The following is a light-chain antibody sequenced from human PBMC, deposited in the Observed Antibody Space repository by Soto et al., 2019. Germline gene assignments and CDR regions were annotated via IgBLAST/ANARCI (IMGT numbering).Light chain of an antibody. CDR3: QQSYSTPYT. V-gene: IGKV1-39*01. CDR2: AAS. J-gene: IGKJ2*01. Sequence: DIQMTQSPSSLSASVGDRVTITCRASQSINSYLNWYQQKPGKAPKLLIYAASSLQSGVPSRFSGSGPGTDFTLTISSLQPEDFATYYCQQSYSTPYTFGQGTKVDIK. CDR1: QSINSY.